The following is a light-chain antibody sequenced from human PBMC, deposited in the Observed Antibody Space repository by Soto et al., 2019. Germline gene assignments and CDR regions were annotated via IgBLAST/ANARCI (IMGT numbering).Light chain of an antibody. J-gene: IGKJ4*01. Sequence: EIVLTQSPATLSLSPGEGAALSCRASPSVSRFLAWYQQKPGQAPRLLIYGASNRATGIPTRFSGSGPGTDFTLTISGLEAEDCALDYCHRRSTWPLTFGGGTKVEIK. V-gene: IGKV3-11*01. CDR2: GAS. CDR3: HRRSTWPLT. CDR1: PSVSRF.